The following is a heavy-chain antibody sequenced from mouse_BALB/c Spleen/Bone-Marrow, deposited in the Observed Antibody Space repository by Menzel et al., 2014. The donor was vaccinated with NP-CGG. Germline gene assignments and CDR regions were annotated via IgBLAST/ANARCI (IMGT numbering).Heavy chain of an antibody. CDR1: GYTLTDHA. D-gene: IGHD4-1*01. Sequence: QVQLQQSDAELVKPGASVKISCKASGYTLTDHAIHWVKQKPEQGLEWIGYISPGDGVIKYNEKFKGKAILTADKSPSTAYMQLNSLTSEDSAVYFCKRSLGRFAYWGQGTLVTVSA. V-gene: IGHV1S53*02. CDR2: ISPGDGVI. CDR3: KRSLGRFAY. J-gene: IGHJ3*01.